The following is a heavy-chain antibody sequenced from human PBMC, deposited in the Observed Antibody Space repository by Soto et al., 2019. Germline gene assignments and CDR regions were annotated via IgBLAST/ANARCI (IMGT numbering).Heavy chain of an antibody. CDR1: GGSISSGDYY. V-gene: IGHV4-30-4*02. CDR2: IYYSGST. Sequence: SETLSLTCTVSGGSISSGDYYWSWIRQPPGKGLEWIGYIYYSGSTYYNPSLKSRVTISVDTSKNQFSLKLSSETAADTAVYYCARGSVAARRRWFDPWGQGTLVTVSS. D-gene: IGHD6-6*01. J-gene: IGHJ5*02. CDR3: ARGSVAARRRWFDP.